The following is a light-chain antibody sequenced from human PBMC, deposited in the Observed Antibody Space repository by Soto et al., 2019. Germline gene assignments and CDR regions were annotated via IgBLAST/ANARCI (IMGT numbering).Light chain of an antibody. CDR2: DVT. J-gene: IGLJ1*01. V-gene: IGLV2-14*01. Sequence: QSVLTQPASVSGSPGQSITISCTGTDNDDGGYNYVPWYQQYPDKAPKLIIYDVTNRPSGVSMRFSGSKSGNTASLTISGLRPEDEADYYCSSYTSIATYVFGSGTKVTVL. CDR1: DNDDGGYNY. CDR3: SSYTSIATYV.